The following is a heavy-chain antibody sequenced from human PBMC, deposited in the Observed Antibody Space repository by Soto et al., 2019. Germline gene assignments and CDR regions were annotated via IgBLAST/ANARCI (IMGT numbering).Heavy chain of an antibody. CDR2: ISSSSSYI. Sequence: EVQLVESGGGLVKPGGSLRLSCAASGFTFSSYSMNWVRQAPGKGLEWVSSISSSSSYIYYADSVKGRFTISRDNAKNSLYLQLNSLRAEDTAVYYCARGDAYYDFWSGYYPLHPEFDYWGQGTLVTVSS. V-gene: IGHV3-21*01. CDR3: ARGDAYYDFWSGYYPLHPEFDY. CDR1: GFTFSSYS. J-gene: IGHJ4*02. D-gene: IGHD3-3*01.